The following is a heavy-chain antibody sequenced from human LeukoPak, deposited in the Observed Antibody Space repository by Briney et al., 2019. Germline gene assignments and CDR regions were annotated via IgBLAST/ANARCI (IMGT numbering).Heavy chain of an antibody. CDR2: INPSGGST. V-gene: IGHV1-46*01. D-gene: IGHD3-10*01. J-gene: IGHJ3*02. CDR3: ASNGYGSVRVWLDPLGDAFDI. CDR1: GYTFTSYY. Sequence: ASVKVSCKASGYTFTSYYMHWVRQAPGQGLEWMGIINPSGGSTSYAQKFQGRVTMTRDMSTSTVYMELSSLRSEDTAVYYCASNGYGSVRVWLDPLGDAFDIWGQGTMVTVSS.